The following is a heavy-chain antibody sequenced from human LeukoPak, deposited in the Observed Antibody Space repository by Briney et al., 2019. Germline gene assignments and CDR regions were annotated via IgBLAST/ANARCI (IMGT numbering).Heavy chain of an antibody. CDR1: GFTFSDYY. V-gene: IGHV3-11*04. CDR3: ARDANFGYDAFDI. J-gene: IGHJ3*02. D-gene: IGHD3-10*01. Sequence: PGGSLRLSCAASGFTFSDYYMSWIRQAPGKGLEWVSYISSSGSTIYYADSVKGRFTISRDNAKNSLYLQMNSLRAEDTAVYYCARDANFGYDAFDIWGQGTMVTVSS. CDR2: ISSSGSTI.